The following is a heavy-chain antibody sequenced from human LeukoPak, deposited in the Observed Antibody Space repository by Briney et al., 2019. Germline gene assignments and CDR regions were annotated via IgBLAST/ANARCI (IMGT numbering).Heavy chain of an antibody. Sequence: SGTLSLTCAVSGGSISSSNWWSWVRQPPGKGLEWIGEINHSGSTNYNPSLKSRVTISVDTSKNQFSLKLSSVTAADTAVYYCARGVVAWFDPWGQGTLVTVSS. J-gene: IGHJ5*02. CDR1: GGSISSSNW. V-gene: IGHV4-4*02. CDR3: ARGVVAWFDP. CDR2: INHSGST. D-gene: IGHD2-21*01.